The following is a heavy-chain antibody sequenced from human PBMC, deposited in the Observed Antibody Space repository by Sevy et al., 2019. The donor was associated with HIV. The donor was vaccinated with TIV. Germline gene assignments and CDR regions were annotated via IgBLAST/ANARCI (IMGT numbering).Heavy chain of an antibody. CDR2: IKGDGSDK. Sequence: GGSLRLSCAASGFTFSANWMNWVRQAPGKGLEWVANIKGDGSDKHYVDSVGGRFTISRDNAKNLLYLQMNSLRVEETAVYYCAHETFGRFESWGQGTLVTVSS. CDR3: AHETFGRFES. CDR1: GFTFSANW. V-gene: IGHV3-7*01. D-gene: IGHD3-16*01. J-gene: IGHJ4*02.